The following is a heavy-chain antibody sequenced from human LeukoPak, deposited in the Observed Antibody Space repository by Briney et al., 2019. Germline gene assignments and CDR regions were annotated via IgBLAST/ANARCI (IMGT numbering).Heavy chain of an antibody. V-gene: IGHV3-23*01. CDR2: ISGSGGST. Sequence: GGSLRLSCAASGFTLSSYAMSWVRQAPGKGLEWVSAISGSGGSTYYADSVKGRFTISRDNSKNTLYLQMNSLRAEDTAVYYCAKDPHSSGYSERGIFDYWGQGTLVTVSS. J-gene: IGHJ4*02. CDR3: AKDPHSSGYSERGIFDY. D-gene: IGHD3-22*01. CDR1: GFTLSSYA.